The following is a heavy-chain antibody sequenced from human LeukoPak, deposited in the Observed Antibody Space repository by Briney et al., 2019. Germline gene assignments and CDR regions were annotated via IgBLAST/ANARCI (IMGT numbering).Heavy chain of an antibody. V-gene: IGHV3-48*03. Sequence: PGGSLRLSCAASGFTFSSYEMNWVRQAPGKGLEWVSGIIGSGGRTYYADSVRGRFTISRDNAKNSLYLRMNSLRAEDTAVYYCAELVITMIGGVWGKGTTVTIS. J-gene: IGHJ6*01. CDR2: IIGSGGRT. D-gene: IGHD3-10*02. CDR3: AELVITMIGGV. CDR1: GFTFSSYE.